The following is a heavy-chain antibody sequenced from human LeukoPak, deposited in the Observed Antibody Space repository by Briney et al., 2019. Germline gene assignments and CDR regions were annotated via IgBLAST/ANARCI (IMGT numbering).Heavy chain of an antibody. CDR3: ARAACGGDCYYAYYYYMDV. D-gene: IGHD2-21*02. J-gene: IGHJ6*03. CDR1: GYTFTGYY. Sequence: RASVKVSCKASGYTFTGYYMHWVRQAPGQGLEWMGWINPNSGGTNYAQKFQGRVTMTRDTSISTAYMELSRLRSDDTAVYYCARAACGGDCYYAYYYYMDVWGKGATVTVSS. V-gene: IGHV1-2*02. CDR2: INPNSGGT.